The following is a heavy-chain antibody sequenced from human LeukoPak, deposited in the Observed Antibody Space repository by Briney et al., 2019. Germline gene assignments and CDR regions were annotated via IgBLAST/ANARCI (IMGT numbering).Heavy chain of an antibody. CDR2: ISGSGGST. CDR1: GFTFSSYA. D-gene: IGHD6-19*01. Sequence: GGSLRLSCAASGFTFSSYAMSWVRQAPGKGLEWVSAISGSGGSTYYADSVKGRFTISRDNSKNTLYLQMNSLRAEDTAVYYCAKGPSSSGWRYYFDEWGQGTLVTVSS. CDR3: AKGPSSSGWRYYFDE. V-gene: IGHV3-23*01. J-gene: IGHJ4*02.